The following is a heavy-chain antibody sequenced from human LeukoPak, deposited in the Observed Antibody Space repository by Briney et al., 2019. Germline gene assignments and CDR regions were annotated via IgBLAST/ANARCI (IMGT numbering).Heavy chain of an antibody. V-gene: IGHV1-8*01. CDR2: MNPNSGNT. J-gene: IGHJ6*02. Sequence: GASVKVSCKASGYTFTSYDINWVRQATGQGLEWLGWMNPNSGNTGYAQKFQGRVTMTRNTSISTAYMELSSLRSEDTAVYYCARGPDSSGWYYYYYGMDVWGQGTTVTVSS. CDR1: GYTFTSYD. CDR3: ARGPDSSGWYYYYYGMDV. D-gene: IGHD6-19*01.